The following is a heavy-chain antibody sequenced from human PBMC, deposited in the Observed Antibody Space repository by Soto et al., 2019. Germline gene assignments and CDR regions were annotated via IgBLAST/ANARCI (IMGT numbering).Heavy chain of an antibody. V-gene: IGHV3-48*03. CDR1: GFTFSSYE. CDR3: ARDGPYYYDSSGANSYGMDA. D-gene: IGHD3-22*01. CDR2: ISSSGSTI. Sequence: PGGSLRLSCAASGFTFSSYEMNWVRQAPGKGLEWVSYISSSGSTIYYADSVKGRFTISRDNAKNSLYLQMNSLRAEDTAVYYCARDGPYYYDSSGANSYGMDAWGQGTTVTVSS. J-gene: IGHJ6*02.